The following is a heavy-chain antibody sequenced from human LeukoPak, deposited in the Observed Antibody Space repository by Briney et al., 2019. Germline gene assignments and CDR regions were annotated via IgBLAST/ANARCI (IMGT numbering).Heavy chain of an antibody. Sequence: GWSLRLSCVASGFTLSRHDMNWVRQAPSKGLEWVAVISYDGSNKYYADSVKGRFTISRDNSKNTLYLQTNSLRTEDTAVYYCAKGVSSSWSNDAFDIWGQGTMVTVSS. J-gene: IGHJ3*02. CDR2: ISYDGSNK. CDR3: AKGVSSSWSNDAFDI. D-gene: IGHD6-13*01. V-gene: IGHV3-30*18. CDR1: GFTLSRHD.